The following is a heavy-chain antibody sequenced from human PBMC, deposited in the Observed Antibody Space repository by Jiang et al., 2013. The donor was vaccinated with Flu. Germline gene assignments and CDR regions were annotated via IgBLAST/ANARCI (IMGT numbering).Heavy chain of an antibody. CDR3: ARGTDVLLWFGDLLTDVFDM. Sequence: GLEWLGRTYYRSKWYNDYAVSVKSRITINPDTSKNQFSLQLDSVTPEDTAIYYCARGTDVLLWFGDLLTDVFDMWGQGTMVTVSS. V-gene: IGHV6-1*01. CDR2: TYYRSKWYN. J-gene: IGHJ3*02. D-gene: IGHD3-10*01.